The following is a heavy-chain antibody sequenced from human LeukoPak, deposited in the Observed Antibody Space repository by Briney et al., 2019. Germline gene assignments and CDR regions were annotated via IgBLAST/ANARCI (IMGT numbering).Heavy chain of an antibody. CDR3: ANYYGSSY. J-gene: IGHJ4*02. D-gene: IGHD3-10*01. V-gene: IGHV3-30*18. Sequence: PGRSLRLSCEASGFTFSSYGMHWVRQAPGKGLEWVAVISYDGSNKYYADSVKGRFTISRDNSKNTLYLQMNSLRAEDTAVYYCANYYGSSYWGQGTLVTVSS. CDR2: ISYDGSNK. CDR1: GFTFSSYG.